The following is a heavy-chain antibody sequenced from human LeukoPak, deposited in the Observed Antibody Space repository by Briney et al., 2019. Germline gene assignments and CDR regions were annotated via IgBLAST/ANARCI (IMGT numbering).Heavy chain of an antibody. CDR2: ISSSSSTI. V-gene: IGHV3-48*01. CDR3: ARVGSSRLRYYSDY. J-gene: IGHJ4*02. CDR1: GFTFSSYS. D-gene: IGHD6-13*01. Sequence: GGSLRLSCAASGFTFSSYSMNWVRQAPGKGLEWVSYISSSSSTIYYADSVKGRFTISRDNSKNTLYLQMNSLRAEDTAVYYCARVGSSRLRYYSDYWGQGTLVTVSS.